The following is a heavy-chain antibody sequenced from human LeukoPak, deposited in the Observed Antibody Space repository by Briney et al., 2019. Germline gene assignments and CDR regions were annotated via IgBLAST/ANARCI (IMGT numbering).Heavy chain of an antibody. V-gene: IGHV3-21*01. Sequence: GGSLRLSCAASGFTFSSYSMYWVRQAPGKGLEWVSSISSSSSYIYYADSVKGRFTISRDNAKNSLYLQMNSLRAEDTAVYYCARGHGNIIRPIWGQGTMVTVSS. CDR1: GFTFSSYS. CDR3: ARGHGNIIRPI. D-gene: IGHD1/OR15-1a*01. CDR2: ISSSSSYI. J-gene: IGHJ3*02.